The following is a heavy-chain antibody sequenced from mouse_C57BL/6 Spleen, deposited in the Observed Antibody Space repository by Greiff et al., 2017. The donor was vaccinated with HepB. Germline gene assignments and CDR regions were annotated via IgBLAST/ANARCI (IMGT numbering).Heavy chain of an antibody. J-gene: IGHJ4*01. D-gene: IGHD4-1*01. CDR2: IYPGSGST. CDR1: GYTFTRYW. V-gene: IGHV1-55*01. Sequence: VQLQQPGAELVKPGASVKMSCKASGYTFTRYWITWVKQMPGKGLEWIGDIYPGSGSTNYHEKFKSKSTKTVDTSSSTAYMQLSSLTSEDSAVYYCAGTGYYAMDYWGQGTSVTVSS. CDR3: AGTGYYAMDY.